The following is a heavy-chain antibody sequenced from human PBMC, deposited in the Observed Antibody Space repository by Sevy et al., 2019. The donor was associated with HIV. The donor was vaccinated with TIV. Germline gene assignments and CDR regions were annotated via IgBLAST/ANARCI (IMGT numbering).Heavy chain of an antibody. J-gene: IGHJ6*02. CDR2: INQDGSEE. Sequence: GGSLRLSCAASGFTISSYWVTWVRQAPGQGLEWVANINQDGSEENYVDSVKGRFTIFRDNAKNSLFLQLNSLRAEDTSVYYCARTGSYADTYYYYYAMDVWGQGATVTVSS. CDR3: ARTGSYADTYYYYYAMDV. CDR1: GFTISSYW. V-gene: IGHV3-7*01. D-gene: IGHD3-16*01.